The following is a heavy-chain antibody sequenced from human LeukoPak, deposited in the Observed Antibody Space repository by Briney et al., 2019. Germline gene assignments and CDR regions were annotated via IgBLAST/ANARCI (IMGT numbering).Heavy chain of an antibody. V-gene: IGHV4-4*07. CDR3: ARDKYYYDSSGYPRFDP. D-gene: IGHD3-22*01. CDR2: IYTSGST. Sequence: PSETLSLTSTVSGGSISSYYWSWIRQPAGKGLEWVGRIYTSGSTNYNPSLKSRVTMSVDTCKNQFSLKLSSVTAADTAVYYCARDKYYYDSSGYPRFDPWGQGTLVTVSS. J-gene: IGHJ5*02. CDR1: GGSISSYY.